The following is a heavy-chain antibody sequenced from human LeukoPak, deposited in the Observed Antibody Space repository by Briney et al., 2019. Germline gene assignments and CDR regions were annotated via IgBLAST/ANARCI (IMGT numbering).Heavy chain of an antibody. D-gene: IGHD3-10*01. Sequence: PSETLSLTCSVSGGSISSSSYYWGWIRQPPGKGLEWIGSIYYSGSTYYNPSLKSRVTISVDTSKNQFSLKLSSVTAADTAVYYCARGRRSWFGELLQGDWFDPWGQGTLVTVSS. J-gene: IGHJ5*02. CDR2: IYYSGST. CDR1: GGSISSSSYY. CDR3: ARGRRSWFGELLQGDWFDP. V-gene: IGHV4-39*07.